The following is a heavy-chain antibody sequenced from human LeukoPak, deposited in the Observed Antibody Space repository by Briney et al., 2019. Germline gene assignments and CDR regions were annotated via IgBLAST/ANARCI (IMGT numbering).Heavy chain of an antibody. D-gene: IGHD5-12*01. CDR2: IYYSGST. CDR3: ARAAIVDKVATIFDY. Sequence: SETLSLTCTVSGGSISSYYWSWIRQPPGKGLEWIGDIYYSGSTNYNPSLKSRVTISVDTSKNQFSLKLSSVTAADTAVYYCARAAIVDKVATIFDYWGQGTLDTVSS. V-gene: IGHV4-59*01. J-gene: IGHJ4*02. CDR1: GGSISSYY.